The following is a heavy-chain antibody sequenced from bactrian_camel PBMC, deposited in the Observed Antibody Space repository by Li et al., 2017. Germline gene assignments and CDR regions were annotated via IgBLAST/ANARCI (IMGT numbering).Heavy chain of an antibody. CDR1: TGTFRSAC. CDR2: IDADGET. J-gene: IGHJ4*01. D-gene: IGHD3*01. CDR3: AAGWSFGVGTLLRRHYNY. Sequence: HVQLVESGGGSVQAGGSLRLSCAARTGTFRSACMGWIRQVSGQEREGVASIDADGETSYVDSVKGRFTISQDNAKNMVYLQVNSLKAEDTAMYYCAAGWSFGVGTLLRRHYNYWGQGTQVTVS. V-gene: IGHV3S9*01.